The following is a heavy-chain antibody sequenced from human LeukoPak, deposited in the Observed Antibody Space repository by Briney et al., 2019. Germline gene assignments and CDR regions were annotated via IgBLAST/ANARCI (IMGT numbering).Heavy chain of an antibody. Sequence: SETLSHTCTVSGGSISSYYWGWIRQPLGKGLEWIGYIYYSGSTNYNPSLKSRVTISVDTSKNQFSLKLTSVTAADTAVYFCARRGHYTFPYWGQGDLVTVSS. CDR2: IYYSGST. J-gene: IGHJ4*02. CDR1: GGSISSYY. V-gene: IGHV4-59*08. D-gene: IGHD2/OR15-2a*01. CDR3: ARRGHYTFPY.